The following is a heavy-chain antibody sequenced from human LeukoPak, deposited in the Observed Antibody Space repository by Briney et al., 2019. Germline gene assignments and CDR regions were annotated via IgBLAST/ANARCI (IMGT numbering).Heavy chain of an antibody. V-gene: IGHV3-48*03. D-gene: IGHD3-9*01. J-gene: IGHJ3*01. CDR2: ISDSGSPI. Sequence: PGGSLRLSCAASGXTFSSHEMNWVRQAPGKGLEWVSYISDSGSPIYYADSVKGRFTVSRDNAKNSLYLQMNSLRAEDTALYYCARQTLGATGYSAFDFWGQGTLVTVSS. CDR3: ARQTLGATGYSAFDF. CDR1: GXTFSSHE.